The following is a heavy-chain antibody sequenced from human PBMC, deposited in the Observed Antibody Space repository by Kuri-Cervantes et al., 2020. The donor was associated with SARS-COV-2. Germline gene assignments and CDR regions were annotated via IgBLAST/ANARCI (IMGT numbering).Heavy chain of an antibody. D-gene: IGHD3-3*01. V-gene: IGHV3-74*01. CDR3: AKGAHYDFWSGYFLFDY. J-gene: IGHJ4*02. CDR1: GFTFSSYS. Sequence: GESLKISCAASGFTFSSYSMHWVRQAPGKGLVWVSRINSDGSTTNYADSVKGRFTISRDNSKNTLYLQMNSLRAEDTAVYYCAKGAHYDFWSGYFLFDYWGQGTLVTVSS. CDR2: INSDGSTT.